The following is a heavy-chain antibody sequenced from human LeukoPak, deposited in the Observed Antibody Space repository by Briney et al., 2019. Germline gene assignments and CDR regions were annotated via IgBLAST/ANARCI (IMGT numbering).Heavy chain of an antibody. V-gene: IGHV3-48*01. CDR1: GFTFSSYS. Sequence: GGSLRLSCAASGFTFSSYSMNWVRQAPGKGLEWVSYISSSSSTIYYADSVKGRFTISRDNAKNSLYLQMNSLRAEDTAVYYCARGGVRYSSSSHNWWFDYWGQGTLVTVSS. CDR3: ARGGVRYSSSSHNWWFDY. CDR2: ISSSSSTI. D-gene: IGHD6-6*01. J-gene: IGHJ4*02.